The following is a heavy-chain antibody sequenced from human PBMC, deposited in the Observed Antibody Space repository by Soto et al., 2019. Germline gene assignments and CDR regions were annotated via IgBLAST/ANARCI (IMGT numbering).Heavy chain of an antibody. V-gene: IGHV3-74*01. J-gene: IGHJ3*01. D-gene: IGHD3-16*02. CDR3: VQESPDFAADPDSYRV. Sequence: EVQLVESGGGSVQPGGSLRLSCTASGFTFSNYWMHWVRQTPEKGLVWVSRISSGGTRTNYADSVKGRFTISRDNGKNTLFLQMNRLRVDDTAVYYCVQESPDFAADPDSYRVWGQVTKVTVSS. CDR1: GFTFSNYW. CDR2: ISSGGTRT.